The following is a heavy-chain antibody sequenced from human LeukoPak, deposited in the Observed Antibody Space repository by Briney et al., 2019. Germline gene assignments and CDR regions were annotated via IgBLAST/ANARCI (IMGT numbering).Heavy chain of an antibody. D-gene: IGHD5-18*01. V-gene: IGHV1-46*01. CDR1: GYTFTSYY. CDR3: ARGGYSYGYTDYYYGMDV. CDR2: INPSGGST. Sequence: VASVKVSCKASGYTFTSYYMHWVRQAPGQGLEWMGIINPSGGSTSYAQKFQGRVTMTRDTSTSTVYMELSSLRSEDTAVYYCARGGYSYGYTDYYYGMDVWSQGTTVTVSS. J-gene: IGHJ6*02.